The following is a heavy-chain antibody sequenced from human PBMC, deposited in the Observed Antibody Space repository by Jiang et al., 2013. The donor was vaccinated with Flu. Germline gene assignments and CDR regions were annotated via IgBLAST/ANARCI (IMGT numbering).Heavy chain of an antibody. V-gene: IGHV4-39*01. CDR1: GGSISSSNYF. CDR2: IYYSGTT. CDR3: ARRPRYSSGLFDF. J-gene: IGHJ4*02. D-gene: IGHD6-19*01. Sequence: GPGLVKPSETLSLTCTVSGGSISSSNYFWGWIRQPPGRGLEWIGNIYYSGTTYYNPSLKSRATQSVDTSKNQFSLKLRSVTAADTGVYYCARRPRYSSGLFDFWGQGTPVTASS.